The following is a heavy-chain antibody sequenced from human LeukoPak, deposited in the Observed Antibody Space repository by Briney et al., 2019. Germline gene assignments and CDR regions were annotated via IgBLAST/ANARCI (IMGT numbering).Heavy chain of an antibody. J-gene: IGHJ4*02. CDR1: GFTFSSYW. D-gene: IGHD7-27*01. CDR2: IASDGSST. CDR3: AKDGGLWVSAHWGDS. V-gene: IGHV3-74*01. Sequence: GGSLRLSCVASGFTFSSYWMNWVRQAPGKGLVWVSRIASDGSSTTYADSVKGRFSISRDNAKNTLYLQMNSLRAEDTAVYYCAKDGGLWVSAHWGDSWGRGTLVTVSS.